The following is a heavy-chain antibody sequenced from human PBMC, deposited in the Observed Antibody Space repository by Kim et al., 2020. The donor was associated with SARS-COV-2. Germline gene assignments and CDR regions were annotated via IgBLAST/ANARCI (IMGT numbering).Heavy chain of an antibody. CDR2: IYYSGST. V-gene: IGHV4-31*03. D-gene: IGHD6-13*01. Sequence: SETLSLTCTVSGGSISSGGYYWSWIRQHPGKGLEWIGYIYYSGSTYYNPSLKSRVTISVDTSKNQFSLKLSSVTAADTAVYYCARVLYSSSWYGNNWFDPWGQGTLVTVSS. CDR1: GGSISSGGYY. CDR3: ARVLYSSSWYGNNWFDP. J-gene: IGHJ5*02.